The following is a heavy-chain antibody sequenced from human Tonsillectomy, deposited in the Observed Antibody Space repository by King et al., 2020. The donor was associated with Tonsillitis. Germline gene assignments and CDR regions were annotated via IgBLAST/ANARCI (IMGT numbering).Heavy chain of an antibody. D-gene: IGHD3-9*01. CDR1: GFTFSSYA. Sequence: VQLVESGGGLVQPGGSLRLSCATSGFTFSSYAMSWVRQAPGEGLEWVSGMTVSGGTTYYANSVKGRFTISRDNSKNTVYLEMNNLSAEDTAVYYCAKFLFEWLLPDDAFDIWGQGTLVTVSS. CDR3: AKFLFEWLLPDDAFDI. J-gene: IGHJ3*02. V-gene: IGHV3-23*04. CDR2: MTVSGGTT.